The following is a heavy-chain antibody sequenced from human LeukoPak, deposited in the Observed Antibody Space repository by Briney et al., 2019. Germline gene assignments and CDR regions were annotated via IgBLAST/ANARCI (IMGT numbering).Heavy chain of an antibody. Sequence: PSETLSLTCAVYGGSFSGYYWSWIRQPPGKGLEWIGEINHSGSTNYNPSLKSRVTMSVDTSKNQFSLKLSSVTAADTAVYYCARDRGSGIDYWGQGTLVTVSS. CDR3: ARDRGSGIDY. J-gene: IGHJ4*02. D-gene: IGHD3-10*01. CDR2: INHSGST. V-gene: IGHV4-34*01. CDR1: GGSFSGYY.